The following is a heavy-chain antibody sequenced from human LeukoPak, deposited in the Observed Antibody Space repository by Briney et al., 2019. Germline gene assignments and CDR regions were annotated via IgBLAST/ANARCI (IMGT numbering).Heavy chain of an antibody. D-gene: IGHD2-2*01. Sequence: GGSLRLSCAASGFTFSNYGIHWVRQAPGKGLEWVAFIRYDGSNKYYADSVKGRFTISRDNSKNTLYLQMNSLRAEDTAVYYCAKDPTHDIVVVPAANVNDAFDIWGQGTMVTVSS. CDR2: IRYDGSNK. CDR1: GFTFSNYG. J-gene: IGHJ3*02. CDR3: AKDPTHDIVVVPAANVNDAFDI. V-gene: IGHV3-30*02.